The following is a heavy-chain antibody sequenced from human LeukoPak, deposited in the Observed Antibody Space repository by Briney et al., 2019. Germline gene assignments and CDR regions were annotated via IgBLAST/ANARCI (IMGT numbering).Heavy chain of an antibody. J-gene: IGHJ4*02. Sequence: SETLSLTCTVSGGSISSYYWSWIRQPPGKGLEWIGYIYYSGSTNYNPSLKSRVTISVDTSKNQFSLKLSSVTAADTAVYYCAKPGVVTDGYWGQGTLVTVSS. CDR3: AKPGVVTDGY. V-gene: IGHV4-59*01. CDR2: IYYSGST. CDR1: GGSISSYY. D-gene: IGHD2-21*02.